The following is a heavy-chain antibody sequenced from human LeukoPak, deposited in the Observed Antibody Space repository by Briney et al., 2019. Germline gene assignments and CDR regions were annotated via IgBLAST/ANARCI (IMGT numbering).Heavy chain of an antibody. CDR3: ARVCGGDYYTYDAFDI. D-gene: IGHD2-21*02. CDR1: GFTFSSHA. CDR2: ISYDGSNK. J-gene: IGHJ3*02. V-gene: IGHV3-30-3*01. Sequence: PGRSLRLSCAASGFTFSSHAMHWVRQAPGKGLEWVAVISYDGSNKYYADSVKGRFTISRDNSKNTLYLQMNSLRAEDTAVYYCARVCGGDYYTYDAFDIWGQGTMVTVSS.